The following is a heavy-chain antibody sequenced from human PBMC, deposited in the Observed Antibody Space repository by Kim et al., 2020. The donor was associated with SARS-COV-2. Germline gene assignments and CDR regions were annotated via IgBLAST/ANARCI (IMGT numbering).Heavy chain of an antibody. D-gene: IGHD6-13*01. CDR3: ARGDYLRSVAGNAPDFDP. J-gene: IGHJ5*02. Sequence: RRRVTISVDTSKTQFSLKLSSVTAADTAVYYCARGDYLRSVAGNAPDFDPWGQGTLVTVSS. V-gene: IGHV4-59*09.